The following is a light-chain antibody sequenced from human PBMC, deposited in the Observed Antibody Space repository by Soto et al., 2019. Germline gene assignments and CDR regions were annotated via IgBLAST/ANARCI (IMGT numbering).Light chain of an antibody. J-gene: IGLJ2*01. CDR1: SNDVGGYDY. CDR3: SSYTSRATLV. CDR2: DVS. Sequence: QSVLTQPASVSGSPGQSISISGTGTSNDVGGYDYVTRYQHHPGKAPKLMIYDVSNRPSGISDRFSASKSGNTASLTISGVQAEDEAHYYCSSYTSRATLVFGGGTKLTVL. V-gene: IGLV2-14*03.